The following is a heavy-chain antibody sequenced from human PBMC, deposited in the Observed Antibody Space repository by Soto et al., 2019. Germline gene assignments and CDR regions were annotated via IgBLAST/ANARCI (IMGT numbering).Heavy chain of an antibody. CDR1: GGSISSYH. D-gene: IGHD6-13*01. Sequence: PSETLSLTCTVSGGSISSYHWSWIRQSPGKGLEWIGYTSNSAPTIYNPSLKSRVTMSLDISKSQFSLRLTSVTAADTAVYFCARYNAASGTYYFDYWGRGTLVTVSS. V-gene: IGHV4-59*12. CDR3: ARYNAASGTYYFDY. J-gene: IGHJ4*02. CDR2: TSNSAPT.